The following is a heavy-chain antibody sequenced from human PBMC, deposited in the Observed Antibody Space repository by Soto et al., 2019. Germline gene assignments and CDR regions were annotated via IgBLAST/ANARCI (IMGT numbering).Heavy chain of an antibody. D-gene: IGHD2-15*01. CDR2: ISAYNGNT. CDR1: GYTFTSYG. V-gene: IGHV1-18*01. J-gene: IGHJ4*02. Sequence: ASVKVSCKASGYTFTSYGISWVRQAPGQGLEWMGWISAYNGNTNYAQKLQGRVTMTTDTSTSTAYMELRSLRSDDTAVYYCARDVHRGVVVVAATNYWGQGTLVTVSS. CDR3: ARDVHRGVVVVAATNY.